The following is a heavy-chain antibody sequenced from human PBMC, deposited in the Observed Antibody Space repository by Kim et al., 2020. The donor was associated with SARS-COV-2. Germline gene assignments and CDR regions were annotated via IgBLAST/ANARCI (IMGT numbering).Heavy chain of an antibody. CDR1: GFTFSNAW. V-gene: IGHV3-15*05. CDR3: ATDFRDGYIGD. D-gene: IGHD5-12*01. CDR2: IKSKPVGGTI. J-gene: IGHJ4*02. Sequence: GGSLRLSCAASGFTFSNAWMIWVRQAPGKGLEWVGRIKSKPVGGTIDYAAPVQGRFSISRDDSKSTVYLQMNTLKTEDTAVYYCATDFRDGYIGDWGQGTXITVSS.